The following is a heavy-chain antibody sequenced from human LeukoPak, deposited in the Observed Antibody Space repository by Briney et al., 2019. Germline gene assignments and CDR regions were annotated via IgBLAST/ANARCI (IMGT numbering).Heavy chain of an antibody. D-gene: IGHD3-10*01. CDR1: GFTFSSYA. CDR3: ARERLWFGELLFYFDY. V-gene: IGHV3-30*04. J-gene: IGHJ4*02. CDR2: ISYDGSNK. Sequence: GGSLRLSCAASGFTFSSYAMHWVRQAPGKGLEWVAVISYDGSNKYYADSVKGRFTISRDNSKNTLYLQMNSLRAEDTAVYYCARERLWFGELLFYFDYWGQGTLVTVSS.